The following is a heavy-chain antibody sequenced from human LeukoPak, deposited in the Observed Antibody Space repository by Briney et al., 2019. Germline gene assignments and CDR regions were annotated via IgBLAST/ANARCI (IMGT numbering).Heavy chain of an antibody. J-gene: IGHJ5*02. D-gene: IGHD3-10*01. Sequence: SETLSLTCAVYGGSFCGYFWSWLRQPPGKGLEWIGEINHSGSTNYNPSLKSRVTISVDTSKNQFSLKLSSVTAADTAVYYCARGKRITMVRGVILTGWFDPWGQGTLVTVSS. V-gene: IGHV4-34*01. CDR3: ARGKRITMVRGVILTGWFDP. CDR1: GGSFCGYF. CDR2: INHSGST.